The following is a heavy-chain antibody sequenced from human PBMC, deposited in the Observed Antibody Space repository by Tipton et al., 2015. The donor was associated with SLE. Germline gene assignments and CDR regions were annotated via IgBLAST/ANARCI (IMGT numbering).Heavy chain of an antibody. CDR2: ISPNGVST. V-gene: IGHV3-23*01. J-gene: IGHJ3*02. Sequence: GSLRLSCAASGFSFRNYAMSWVRQAPGKGLEWVATISPNGVSTYYADSVKGRFTISRDNSNFIHYLQLNSLRAEDTAVFYCAKDLRATSSPGDAFDIWGQGTVVTVSS. D-gene: IGHD6-6*01. CDR1: GFSFRNYA. CDR3: AKDLRATSSPGDAFDI.